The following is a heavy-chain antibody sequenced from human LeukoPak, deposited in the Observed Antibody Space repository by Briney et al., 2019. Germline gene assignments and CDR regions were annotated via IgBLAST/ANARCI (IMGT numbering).Heavy chain of an antibody. CDR3: AKGNSGCSSTSCYAGSLGY. V-gene: IGHV3-23*01. CDR1: GFTFSSYA. Sequence: GGSLRLSCAAPGFTFSSYAMSWVRQAPGKGLEWVSTISGSGTSTYYADSVKGRFAISRDNSNNTLYLQMNSLRAEDTAIYYCAKGNSGCSSTSCYAGSLGYWGQGTQVTVSS. D-gene: IGHD2-2*01. CDR2: ISGSGTST. J-gene: IGHJ4*02.